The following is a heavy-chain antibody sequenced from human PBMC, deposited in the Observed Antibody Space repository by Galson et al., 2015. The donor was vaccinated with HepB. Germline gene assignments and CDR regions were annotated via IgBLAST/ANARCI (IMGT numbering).Heavy chain of an antibody. J-gene: IGHJ6*03. CDR2: IWYDGSNK. Sequence: SLRLSCAASGFTFSSYGMHWVRQAPGKGLEWVAVIWYDGSNKYYADSVKGRFTISRDNSKNTLYQQMNSLRAEDTAVYYCARDKAWYSSSLGLYYYYMDVWGKGTTVTVSS. CDR1: GFTFSSYG. V-gene: IGHV3-33*01. CDR3: ARDKAWYSSSLGLYYYYMDV. D-gene: IGHD6-13*01.